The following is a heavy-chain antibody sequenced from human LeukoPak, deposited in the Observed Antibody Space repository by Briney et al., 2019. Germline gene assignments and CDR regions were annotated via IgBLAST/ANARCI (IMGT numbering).Heavy chain of an antibody. CDR3: ARGGGGGYYFDY. V-gene: IGHV4-31*03. CDR2: IYYSGST. D-gene: IGHD2-15*01. Sequence: SQTLSLTCTVSGGSISSGGYYWSWIRQHPGKGLEWIGYIYYSGSTYYNPSLKGRLTISVDTSKNQFSLKLSSVTAADTAVYYCARGGGGGYYFDYWGQGTLVTVSS. J-gene: IGHJ4*02. CDR1: GGSISSGGYY.